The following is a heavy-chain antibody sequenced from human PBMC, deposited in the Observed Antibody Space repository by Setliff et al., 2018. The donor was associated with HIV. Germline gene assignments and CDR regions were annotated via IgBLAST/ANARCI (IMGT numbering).Heavy chain of an antibody. CDR3: ARDCSSTSCPGSFNYYYYYYYMDV. CDR1: GYTFTSYY. J-gene: IGHJ6*03. Sequence: ASVKVSCKASGYTFTSYYMHWVRQAPGQGLEWMGTIDPSGGSTSYAQKFQGRVTMTRDTSTSTVYMELSSLRSEDTAVYYCARDCSSTSCPGSFNYYYYYYYMDVWGKGTTVTVSS. V-gene: IGHV1-46*03. CDR2: IDPSGGST. D-gene: IGHD2-2*01.